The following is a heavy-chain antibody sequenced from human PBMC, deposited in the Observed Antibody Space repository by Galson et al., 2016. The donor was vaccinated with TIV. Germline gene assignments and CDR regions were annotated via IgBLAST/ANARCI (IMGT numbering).Heavy chain of an antibody. Sequence: SLRLSCAASGFTFSDYYMSWIRQAPGKGLEWLTHISSSGTYMNYADSVKGRFTVSRDNAKKSVYLQMDSLRADDTAIYYCARDGLCLDWVTWFDPSDQRALLTVSS. CDR1: GFTFSDYY. V-gene: IGHV3-11*05. J-gene: IGHJ5*02. D-gene: IGHD3-3*01. CDR3: ARDGLCLDWVTWFDP. CDR2: ISSSGTYM.